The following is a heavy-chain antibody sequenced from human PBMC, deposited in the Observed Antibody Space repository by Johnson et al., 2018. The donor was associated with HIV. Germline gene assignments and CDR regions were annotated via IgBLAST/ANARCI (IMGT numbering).Heavy chain of an antibody. CDR3: ASDWGSRHAFDI. CDR2: ISYDGRNK. CDR1: GFTFSSYA. Sequence: QVQLVESGGGVVQPGRSLRLSCAASGFTFSSYAMHWVRQAPGKGLEWVAVISYDGRNKYYADSVKGRFTISRDNSKNTLYLQMNSLGAEDTAVYYCASDWGSRHAFDIGGQGTMVTVSS. V-gene: IGHV3-30*04. D-gene: IGHD7-27*01. J-gene: IGHJ3*02.